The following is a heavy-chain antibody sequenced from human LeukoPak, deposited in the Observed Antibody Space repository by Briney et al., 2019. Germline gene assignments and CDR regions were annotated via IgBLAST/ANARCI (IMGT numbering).Heavy chain of an antibody. Sequence: GGSLRLSCAASGFTFSSYGMTWVRQAPGKGLEWVSYISSSSSTIYYADSVKGRFTISRDNSKNTLYLQMNSLRAEDTAVYYCARERGYCGGDCYSGPLDVWGKGTTVTVSS. CDR1: GFTFSSYG. J-gene: IGHJ6*04. CDR3: ARERGYCGGDCYSGPLDV. D-gene: IGHD2-21*02. V-gene: IGHV3-48*01. CDR2: ISSSSSTI.